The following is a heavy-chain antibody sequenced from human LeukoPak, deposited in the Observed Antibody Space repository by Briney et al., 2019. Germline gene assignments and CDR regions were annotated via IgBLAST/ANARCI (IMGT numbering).Heavy chain of an antibody. D-gene: IGHD4-17*01. CDR1: GGTFSSYA. J-gene: IGHJ6*03. CDR2: IIPIFGTA. Sequence: SVKVSCKASGGTFSSYAISWVRQAPGEGLEWMGGIIPIFGTANYAQKFQGRVTITTDESTSTAYMELSSLRSEDTAVYYCARDRGGDYSYYMGVWGKGTMVTVSS. CDR3: ARDRGGDYSYYMGV. V-gene: IGHV1-69*05.